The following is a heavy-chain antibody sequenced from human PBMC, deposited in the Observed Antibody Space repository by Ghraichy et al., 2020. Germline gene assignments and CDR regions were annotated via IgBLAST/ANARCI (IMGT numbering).Heavy chain of an antibody. J-gene: IGHJ4*02. CDR2: ISGYSGNT. CDR3: ARDTLGFFDY. V-gene: IGHV1-18*04. D-gene: IGHD7-27*01. CDR1: GYTFTSYG. Sequence: ASVKVSCKASGYTFTSYGISWVRQAPGQGLEWMGWISGYSGNTNYAQILQDRVTMTTDTSTSTAYMELRSLRSDDTAVYYCARDTLGFFDYWGQGTLVTVSS.